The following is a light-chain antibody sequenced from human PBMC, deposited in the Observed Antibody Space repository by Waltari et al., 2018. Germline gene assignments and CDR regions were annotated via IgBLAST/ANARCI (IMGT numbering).Light chain of an antibody. CDR1: QSVPNT. J-gene: IGKJ4*01. CDR3: QQYNQWPLT. CDR2: DAS. V-gene: IGKV3-15*01. Sequence: IVMTQSPATLSESPGERATLSCRASQSVPNTLAWYQQRPGQAPRLLIYDASTRATGIPDRFSGSGSGTEFTLTITSLQSEDCTVYYCQQYNQWPLTFGGGTKVEIK.